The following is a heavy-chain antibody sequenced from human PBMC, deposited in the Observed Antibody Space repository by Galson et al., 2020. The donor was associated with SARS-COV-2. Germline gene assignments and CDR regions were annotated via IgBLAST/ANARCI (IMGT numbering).Heavy chain of an antibody. CDR3: ARWGETPGVTVRAFDI. CDR2: MHYSGRSS. J-gene: IGHJ3*02. Sequence: ETSETLSLTCTVAGSSITDYYCNWIRQAPGKGLEWIGYMHYSGRSSSYNPSLKSRVTMSVDTSKKQFSLRLSSVTAADTALYYCARWGETPGVTVRAFDIWGQGTMVTVSS. V-gene: IGHV4-59*01. D-gene: IGHD2-21*02. CDR1: GSSITDYY.